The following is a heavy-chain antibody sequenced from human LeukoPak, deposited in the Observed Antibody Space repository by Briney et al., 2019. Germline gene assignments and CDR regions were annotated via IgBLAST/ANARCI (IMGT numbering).Heavy chain of an antibody. CDR3: ARDNGKNSYYYYGMDV. D-gene: IGHD2-8*01. CDR1: GFTFSSYA. V-gene: IGHV3-30-3*01. Sequence: GGSLRLSCAASGFTFSSYAMHWVRQAPGKGLEWVAVISYDGSNKYYADSVKGRFTISRDNSKNTLYLQMNSLRAEDTAVYYCARDNGKNSYYYYGMDVWGKGTTVTVSS. CDR2: ISYDGSNK. J-gene: IGHJ6*04.